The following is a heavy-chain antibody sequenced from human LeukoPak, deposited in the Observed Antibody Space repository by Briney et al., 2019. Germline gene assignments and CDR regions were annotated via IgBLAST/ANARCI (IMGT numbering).Heavy chain of an antibody. Sequence: SETLSLTCAVSGGSISSYYWSWIRQPAGQGLEWIGRMSTSGSTNYNPSLKRRVSMSVDTSKNQFSLKLSSGPAADTDVYYCRRDGDRGGRGDVWGQGTTVTVSS. CDR3: RRDGDRGGRGDV. CDR2: MSTSGST. D-gene: IGHD2-15*01. CDR1: GGSISSYY. J-gene: IGHJ6*02. V-gene: IGHV4-4*07.